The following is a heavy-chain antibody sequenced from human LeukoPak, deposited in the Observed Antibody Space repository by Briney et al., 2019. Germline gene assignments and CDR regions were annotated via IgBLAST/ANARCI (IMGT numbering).Heavy chain of an antibody. CDR2: IIPIFGTA. J-gene: IGHJ5*02. Sequence: ASVKVSCKASGGTFSSYAISWVRQAPGQGLEWMGGIIPIFGTANYAQKFQGRVTITADESTSTAYMELSSLRSEDTAVYYCALSVYYYGSGSYYNWFDPWGQGTLVTVSS. CDR1: GGTFSSYA. D-gene: IGHD3-10*01. CDR3: ALSVYYYGSGSYYNWFDP. V-gene: IGHV1-69*13.